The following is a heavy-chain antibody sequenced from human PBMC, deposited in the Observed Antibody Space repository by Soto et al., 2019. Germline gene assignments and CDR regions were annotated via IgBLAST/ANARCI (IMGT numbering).Heavy chain of an antibody. CDR1: GASINSNW. V-gene: IGHV4-4*02. CDR3: ARHISVPTTRGFDY. Sequence: QVHLQESGPGLVKPSGTLSLTCAVSGASINSNWWSWVRQPPGKGLEWIGEIYHSGNSHYNPSLEGRGTISMDMPKNQISLRLTSVTAADTAVYYCARHISVPTTRGFDYWGQGALVTVSS. D-gene: IGHD4-17*01. CDR2: IYHSGNS. J-gene: IGHJ4*02.